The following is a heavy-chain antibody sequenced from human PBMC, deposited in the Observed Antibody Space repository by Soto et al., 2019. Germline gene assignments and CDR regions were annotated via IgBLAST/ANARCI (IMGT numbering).Heavy chain of an antibody. CDR2: RKPKTDRGETI. CDR1: GLSVTNAW. CDR3: STAGKSYFWTAYYLED. Sequence: PGESLSLSCAASGLSVTNAWLSWFRHTPGKGMGWVGRRKPKTDRGETIQSAATVKGRFIISRDDSKDILYLEMNSLKTDDTGFYYGSTAGKSYFWTAYYLEDWGQGNTVTVSS. V-gene: IGHV3-15*01. D-gene: IGHD3-3*01. J-gene: IGHJ6*03.